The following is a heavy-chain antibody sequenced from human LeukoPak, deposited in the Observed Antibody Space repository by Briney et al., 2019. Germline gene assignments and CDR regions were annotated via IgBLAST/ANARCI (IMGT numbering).Heavy chain of an antibody. CDR1: GYTFTDYY. J-gene: IGHJ3*02. V-gene: IGHV1-69-2*01. Sequence: ASVKVPCKVSGYTFTDYYMRWVQQAPGKGLEWMGLVDPEDRETIYAEKFQDRVTITADTSTDTAYMELSSLRSEDTAVYYCATNAGGISAFFDIWGQGTMVTVSS. D-gene: IGHD2-8*02. CDR3: ATNAGGISAFFDI. CDR2: VDPEDRET.